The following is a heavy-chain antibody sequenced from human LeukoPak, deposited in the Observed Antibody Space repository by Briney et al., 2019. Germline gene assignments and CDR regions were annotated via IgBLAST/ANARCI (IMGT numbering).Heavy chain of an antibody. CDR1: GYRFTNSW. V-gene: IGHV5-51*01. D-gene: IGHD3-16*01. CDR3: ARTSPHVWFDP. Sequence: GESLKISCQGSGYRFTNSWIAWVRQMPGKGLEWMGMIYIGDSDTRNNPSFQGQVNISADRSINTAYLQWSRLKASDTAMYYCARTSPHVWFDPWGQGTLVIVSS. CDR2: IYIGDSDT. J-gene: IGHJ5*02.